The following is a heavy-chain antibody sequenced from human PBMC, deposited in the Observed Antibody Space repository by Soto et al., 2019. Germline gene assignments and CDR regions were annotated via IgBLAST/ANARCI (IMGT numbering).Heavy chain of an antibody. Sequence: QVQLVESGGGVVQPGRSLRLSCAASGFTFSSYAMHWVRQAPGKGLEWVAVISYDGSNKYYADSVKGRFTISRDNSKNTLYLQMNSLRAEDTAVYYCARDSATVTPNHLQIGAFDIWGQGTMVTVSS. D-gene: IGHD4-4*01. V-gene: IGHV3-30-3*01. CDR2: ISYDGSNK. CDR3: ARDSATVTPNHLQIGAFDI. J-gene: IGHJ3*02. CDR1: GFTFSSYA.